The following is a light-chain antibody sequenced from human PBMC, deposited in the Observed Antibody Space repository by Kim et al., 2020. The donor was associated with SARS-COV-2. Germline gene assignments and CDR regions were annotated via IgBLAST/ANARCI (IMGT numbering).Light chain of an antibody. J-gene: IGLJ2*01. CDR2: RNS. CDR3: QVWDSSTAVL. CDR1: NIGNKN. Sequence: SYELTQPLSVSVALGQTARISCGRNNIGNKNVHWYQQKPGQAPVLVIYRNSNRPSGIPERFSGSNSENTATLTISRAQAGDEADYYFQVWDSSTAVLFGG. V-gene: IGLV3-9*01.